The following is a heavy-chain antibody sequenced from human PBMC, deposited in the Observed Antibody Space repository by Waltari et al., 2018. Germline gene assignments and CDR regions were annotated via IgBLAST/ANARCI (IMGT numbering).Heavy chain of an antibody. CDR2: IYHSGST. CDR1: GGSISSGVYS. J-gene: IGHJ3*02. Sequence: QLQLQESGSGLVQPSQTLSLTCAVSGGSISSGVYSWSWIRQPPGQGLGWIGYIYHSGSTDCNPALKSRVTISGDRAKNKFSLKLSSVTAADTAVYYGAREENTYCYDSSGQAGAFDIWGQGTMVTVSS. CDR3: AREENTYCYDSSGQAGAFDI. D-gene: IGHD3-22*01. V-gene: IGHV4-30-2*01.